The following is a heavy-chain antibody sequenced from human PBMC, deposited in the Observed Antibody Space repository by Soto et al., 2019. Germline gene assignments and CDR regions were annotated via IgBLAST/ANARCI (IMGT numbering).Heavy chain of an antibody. D-gene: IGHD3-10*01. J-gene: IGHJ5*02. Sequence: ASVKVSCKASGYTFTTYTLQWLRQGPGQRLEWMGWINPGNGDTKYSQTFQGRVTITSDTSASTAYMELSSLRSEDTAVYYCTRDPGRSWFDPWGQGTLVTVSS. CDR3: TRDPGRSWFDP. CDR1: GYTFTTYT. V-gene: IGHV1-3*01. CDR2: INPGNGDT.